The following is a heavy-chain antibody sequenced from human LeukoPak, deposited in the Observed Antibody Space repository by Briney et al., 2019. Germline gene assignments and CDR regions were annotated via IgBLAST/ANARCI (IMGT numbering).Heavy chain of an antibody. CDR3: ARACGEKVTWNVGSWFDP. V-gene: IGHV3-7*01. D-gene: IGHD1-1*01. CDR1: GFTFKNYW. Sequence: GGSQRLSCTASGFTFKNYWMTWVRQAPGKGLEWVANIKQDDSDILYADSVKGRFTISRDNAKNSLYLQMNSLRVEDMAVYYCARACGEKVTWNVGSWFDPWGQGILVTASS. CDR2: IKQDDSDI. J-gene: IGHJ5*02.